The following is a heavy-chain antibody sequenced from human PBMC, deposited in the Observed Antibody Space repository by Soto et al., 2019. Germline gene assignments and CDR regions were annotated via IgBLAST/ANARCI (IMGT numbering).Heavy chain of an antibody. D-gene: IGHD2-15*01. CDR1: GFTFSSYG. J-gene: IGHJ4*02. Sequence: GGSLRLSCAASGFTFSSYGMHWVRQAPGKGLEWVAVIWYDGSNKYYADSVKGRFTISRDNSKNTLYLQMNSLRAEDTAVYYCARATDDIVVVVAPDYWGQGTLVTVSS. CDR3: ARATDDIVVVVAPDY. CDR2: IWYDGSNK. V-gene: IGHV3-33*01.